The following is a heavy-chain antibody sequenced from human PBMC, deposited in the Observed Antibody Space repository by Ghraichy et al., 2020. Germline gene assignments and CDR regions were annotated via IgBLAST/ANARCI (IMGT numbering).Heavy chain of an antibody. V-gene: IGHV1-8*02. CDR2: MNPNSGNT. D-gene: IGHD3-3*01. J-gene: IGHJ4*02. CDR3: ARATYYDFWSGYYGGWD. CDR1: GYTFTSYD. Sequence: ASVKVSCKASGYTFTSYDINWVRQATGQGLEWMGWMNPNSGNTGYAQKFQGRVTMTRNTSISTAYMELSSLRSEDTAVYYCARATYYDFWSGYYGGWDWGQGTLVTVSS.